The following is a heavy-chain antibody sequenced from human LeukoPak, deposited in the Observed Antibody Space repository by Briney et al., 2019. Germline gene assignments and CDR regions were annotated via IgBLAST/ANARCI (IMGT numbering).Heavy chain of an antibody. J-gene: IGHJ4*02. D-gene: IGHD6-13*01. CDR1: GFTFSSYS. CDR2: ISSSSSTI. Sequence: GGSLRLSCAASGFTFSSYSMNWVRQAPGKGLEWVSYISSSSSTIYYADSVKGRFTISRDNAKNSLYLQMNSLRDEDTAVYYCARAPPYSSSWMNCYFDYWGQGTLVTVSS. CDR3: ARAPPYSSSWMNCYFDY. V-gene: IGHV3-48*02.